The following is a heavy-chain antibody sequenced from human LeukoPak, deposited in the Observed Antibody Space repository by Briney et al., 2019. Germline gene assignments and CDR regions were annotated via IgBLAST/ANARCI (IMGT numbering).Heavy chain of an antibody. Sequence: KPSETLSLTCTVSGGFISSSYWSWIRQPPGKGLEWIGYVYDRGTTNSRVSTSYNPSLKSRVSMLVDTSKNHFSLMLSSVSAADTAVYYCARGIPGNSGSYPLDPWGQGTLVTVSS. CDR2: VYDRGTT. J-gene: IGHJ5*02. D-gene: IGHD1-26*01. V-gene: IGHV4-59*01. CDR1: GGFISSSY. CDR3: ARGIPGNSGSYPLDP.